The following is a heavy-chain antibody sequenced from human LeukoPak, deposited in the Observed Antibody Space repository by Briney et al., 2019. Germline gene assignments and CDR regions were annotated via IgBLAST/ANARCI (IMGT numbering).Heavy chain of an antibody. CDR2: ISGSGGST. D-gene: IGHD3-9*01. Sequence: GGSLRLSCAASGFTFSSYAMSWVRQAPGKGLEWVSAISGSGGSTYYADSVKGRFTISRDNSKNTLYLQMNSLRAEDTAVYYCAKWESGYYDILTGYVGYWGQGTLVTVSS. CDR3: AKWESGYYDILTGYVGY. CDR1: GFTFSSYA. V-gene: IGHV3-23*01. J-gene: IGHJ4*02.